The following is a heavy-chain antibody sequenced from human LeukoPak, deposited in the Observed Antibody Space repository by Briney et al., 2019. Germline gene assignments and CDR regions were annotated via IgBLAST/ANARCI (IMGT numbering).Heavy chain of an antibody. V-gene: IGHV3-48*02. Sequence: PGGSLRLSCAASGFTFSSYSMNWVRQAPGKGLEWVSYITSTSDTIYYADSVKGRFTIPRDNAKNSLYLQMNSLRDEDTAVYYCARDFRYSFDYWGQGTLVTVSS. D-gene: IGHD5-18*01. CDR3: ARDFRYSFDY. CDR1: GFTFSSYS. J-gene: IGHJ4*02. CDR2: ITSTSDTI.